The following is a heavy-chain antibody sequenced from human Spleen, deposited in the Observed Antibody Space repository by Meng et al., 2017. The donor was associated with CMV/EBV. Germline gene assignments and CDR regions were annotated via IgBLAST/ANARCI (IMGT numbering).Heavy chain of an antibody. CDR1: GFTFSSYS. J-gene: IGHJ4*02. CDR2: ISSSSGYI. V-gene: IGHV3-21*04. CDR3: AKKGERRYSYGFYFDD. D-gene: IGHD5-18*01. Sequence: GGSLRLSCAASGFTFSSYSMNWVRQAPGKGLEWVSSISSSSGYIYNADSVKGRFTISRDNAKNSLYLQMDSLRAEDTAVYYCAKKGERRYSYGFYFDDWGQGTLVTVSS.